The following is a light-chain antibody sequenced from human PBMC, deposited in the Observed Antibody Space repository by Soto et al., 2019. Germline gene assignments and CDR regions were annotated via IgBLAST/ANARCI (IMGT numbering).Light chain of an antibody. Sequence: DVQMTQSPSTLSASVGDTVTITCRASQSISYFVAWFQQKPGKAPKLLIYKASSLESGVPSRFSGRGSGTEFTLTISSLQPEDSGTYYCQQHNSYSYTFGQGTKLEIK. V-gene: IGKV1-5*03. CDR1: QSISYF. J-gene: IGKJ2*01. CDR2: KAS. CDR3: QQHNSYSYT.